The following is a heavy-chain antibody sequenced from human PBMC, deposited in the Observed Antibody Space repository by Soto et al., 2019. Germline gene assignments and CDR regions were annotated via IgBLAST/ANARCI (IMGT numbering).Heavy chain of an antibody. J-gene: IGHJ5*02. CDR1: GYSFTSYA. V-gene: IGHV1-3*01. CDR2: MNANNGNT. D-gene: IGHD3-22*01. CDR3: ARDLPNYYDSSGYYFNWFDP. Sequence: ASVKVSCKASGYSFTSYAMHWVRQAPGQRLEWMGWMNANNGNTKYSQKFQGRVTITRDTSASTAYMELSSLRSEDTAVYYCARDLPNYYDSSGYYFNWFDPWGQGTLVTVSS.